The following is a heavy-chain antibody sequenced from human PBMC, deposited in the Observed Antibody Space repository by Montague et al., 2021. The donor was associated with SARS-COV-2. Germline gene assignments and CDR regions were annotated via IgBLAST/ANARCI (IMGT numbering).Heavy chain of an antibody. CDR3: ARRERPGFGSGAFDY. Sequence: SETLSLTCTVSGGSIRSSSYYWIWMRQPPGRGLEWIGSIYYDGSTNYNLSCKSRVTISVDTSKMQLSLNLGTVTAADTAVYSCARRERPGFGSGAFDYWGQGTLVTVSS. V-gene: IGHV4-39*01. CDR2: IYYDGST. CDR1: GGSIRSSSYY. D-gene: IGHD6-19*01. J-gene: IGHJ4*02.